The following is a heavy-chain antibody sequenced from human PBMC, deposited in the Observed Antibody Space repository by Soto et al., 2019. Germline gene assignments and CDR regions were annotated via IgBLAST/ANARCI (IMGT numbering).Heavy chain of an antibody. D-gene: IGHD6-6*01. CDR2: MNPNSGNT. CDR3: SSWEGKPGRHDAFDI. J-gene: IGHJ3*02. Sequence: QVQLVQSGAEVKKPGASVKVSCKASGYTFTSYDINWVRQATGQGLEWMGWMNPNSGNTGYAQKFQGRVSMTRSTFKNTAYMELSSLGSEDTAVLYCSSWEGKPGRHDAFDIWGQGTMVTVSS. CDR1: GYTFTSYD. V-gene: IGHV1-8*01.